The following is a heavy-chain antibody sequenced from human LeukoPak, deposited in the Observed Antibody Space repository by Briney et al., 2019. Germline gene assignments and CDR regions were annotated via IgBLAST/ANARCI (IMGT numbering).Heavy chain of an antibody. J-gene: IGHJ4*02. D-gene: IGHD5-18*01. CDR3: ARHLSGITGYTYGRGIDY. V-gene: IGHV3-48*03. CDR2: ISSSGSTI. Sequence: PGGSLRLSCAAPGFTSSSYETNWVRQAPGKGLEWVSYISSSGSTIYYADSVKGRFTISRDNAKNSLYLQMNRLRAEDTAVYYCARHLSGITGYTYGRGIDYWGQGTLVTVSS. CDR1: GFTSSSYE.